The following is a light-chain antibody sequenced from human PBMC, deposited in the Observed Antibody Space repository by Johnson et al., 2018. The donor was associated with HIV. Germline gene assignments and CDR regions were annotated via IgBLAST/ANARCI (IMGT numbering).Light chain of an antibody. V-gene: IGLV1-51*01. CDR3: GTWDSSLSAFYV. CDR2: DNN. Sequence: QSVLTQPPSVSAAPGQKVTISCSGSSSNIGNNRVSWYQQLPGTAPKLLIYDNNKRPSGIPDRFSCSKSGTSATLGITGLQTGDEADYYCGTWDSSLSAFYVFGTGTKVTVL. J-gene: IGLJ1*01. CDR1: SSNIGNNR.